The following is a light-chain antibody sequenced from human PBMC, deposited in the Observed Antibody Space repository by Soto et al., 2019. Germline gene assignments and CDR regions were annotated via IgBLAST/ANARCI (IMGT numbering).Light chain of an antibody. CDR2: ELT. V-gene: IGLV2-14*01. Sequence: QSALTQPASVSGSPGQSITMSCTGTSSDVGYSNYVSWYQQHPGKAPKLMIYELTNRPSGVSSRFSGSKSGNTASLTISGLQAEDEADYYCSSYTAYTTLVFGGGTKLTVL. CDR3: SSYTAYTTLV. J-gene: IGLJ2*01. CDR1: SSDVGYSNY.